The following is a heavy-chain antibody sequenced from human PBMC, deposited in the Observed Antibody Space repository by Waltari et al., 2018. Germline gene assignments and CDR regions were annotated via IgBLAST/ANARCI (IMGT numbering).Heavy chain of an antibody. V-gene: IGHV4-59*11. CDR3: ARGWSYSAFDI. D-gene: IGHD1-26*01. CDR2: IYYSGST. CDR1: GGPISSHY. J-gene: IGHJ3*02. Sequence: QVQLQESGPGLVKPSETLSLTCTVSGGPISSHYWRWIRQPPGKGLEWIGYIYYSGSTNYNPSLKSRVTISVDTSKNQFSLKLSSVTAADTAVYYCARGWSYSAFDIWGQGTMVTVSS.